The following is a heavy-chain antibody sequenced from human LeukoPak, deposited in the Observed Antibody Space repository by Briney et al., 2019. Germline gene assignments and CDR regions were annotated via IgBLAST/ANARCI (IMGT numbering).Heavy chain of an antibody. D-gene: IGHD3-22*01. CDR2: INSDGSST. J-gene: IGHJ5*02. Sequence: PGGSLRLSCAASGFTFSSYWMHWVRQAPGKGLVWVSRINSDGSSTSYADSVKGRFTISRDNAKKSLYLQMNNLRAEDTAVYYCARRDCDSIKCRGSNWFDPWGQGTLVSVSS. V-gene: IGHV3-74*01. CDR3: ARRDCDSIKCRGSNWFDP. CDR1: GFTFSSYW.